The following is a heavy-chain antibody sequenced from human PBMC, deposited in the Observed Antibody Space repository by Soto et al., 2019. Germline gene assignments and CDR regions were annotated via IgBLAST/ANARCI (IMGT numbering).Heavy chain of an antibody. V-gene: IGHV3-7*03. Sequence: EVQLVESGGGLVQPGGSLRVSCAASGFTFCSFWMSWVRQAPGKGLEWVANIKQDGSEKNYVDSVKGRFTISRDNAKNSLYLQMNSLRDEDTAVYYCTRGAIATAISYWGQGTLVTVSS. CDR1: GFTFCSFW. CDR3: TRGAIATAISY. CDR2: IKQDGSEK. J-gene: IGHJ4*02. D-gene: IGHD6-13*01.